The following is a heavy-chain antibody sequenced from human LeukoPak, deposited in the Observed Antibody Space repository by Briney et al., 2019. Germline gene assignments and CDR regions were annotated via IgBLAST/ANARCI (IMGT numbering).Heavy chain of an antibody. Sequence: SETLSLTCTVSGGSISSYSWSWIRQPPGKRLEWIGYVYYSGTTNYNPSLRSRVTISVDTSKNQFSLKLSSVTAADTAVYYCARQGVLRYFDWLLPYYFDYWGQGTLVTVSS. CDR1: GGSISSYS. CDR3: ARQGVLRYFDWLLPYYFDY. CDR2: VYYSGTT. J-gene: IGHJ4*02. V-gene: IGHV4-59*08. D-gene: IGHD3-9*01.